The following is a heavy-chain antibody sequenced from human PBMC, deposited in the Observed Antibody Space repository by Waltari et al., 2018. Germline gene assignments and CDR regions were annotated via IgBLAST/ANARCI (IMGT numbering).Heavy chain of an antibody. CDR2: ISGTTSYI. Sequence: EVQLVESGGGLVKPGGALRLSCAASGFTFSIYGMNWVRQAPGKGLDWVSSISGTTSYIYYADSVRGRFTISRDNAKNSLFLQMNSLRAEDTAVYYCARGVVDSWGQGTLVTVSS. CDR1: GFTFSIYG. CDR3: ARGVVDS. J-gene: IGHJ4*02. V-gene: IGHV3-21*01.